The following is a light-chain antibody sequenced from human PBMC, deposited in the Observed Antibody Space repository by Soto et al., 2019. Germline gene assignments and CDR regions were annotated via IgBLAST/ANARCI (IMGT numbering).Light chain of an antibody. CDR3: QHYGNPLGIT. V-gene: IGKV3-20*01. Sequence: EVVLTQAAGTLSLSPGERATLSCRASQSISSKSLAWYQQKFGQAPRLLMYGASSRATGIPDRFSGSGSGTDFTLTISRLQPEDVAVYYCQHYGNPLGITFGQGTRLEIK. CDR1: QSISSKS. CDR2: GAS. J-gene: IGKJ5*01.